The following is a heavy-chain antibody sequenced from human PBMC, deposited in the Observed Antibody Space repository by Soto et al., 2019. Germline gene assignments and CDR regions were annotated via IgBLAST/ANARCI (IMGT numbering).Heavy chain of an antibody. V-gene: IGHV3-64*01. D-gene: IGHD3-10*01. CDR1: GFTIGPVR. CDR2: MSSYGGNI. J-gene: IGHJ6*03. CDR3: ARDVGSGTYYTGVYYDDYMEV. Sequence: EVPVVETGGVLVQPGASLRLSCAASGFTIGPVRFHWVLQSPGKALEYISAMSSYGGNIYYANSVKGRFTISRDNSKNTLYLQMGSLRAEDMGVYYCARDVGSGTYYTGVYYDDYMEVWGKGTTVTVSS.